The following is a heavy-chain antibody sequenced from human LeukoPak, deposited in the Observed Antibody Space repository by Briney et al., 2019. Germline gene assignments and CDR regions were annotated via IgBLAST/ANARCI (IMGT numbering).Heavy chain of an antibody. D-gene: IGHD5-12*01. CDR3: ARDAQWLRRPPFDY. CDR2: IRWKSGSI. V-gene: IGHV3-9*03. J-gene: IGHJ4*02. Sequence: GGCLRLSCVASGFSFDDYAINWVRQAPGKGLEWVSGIRWKSGSIAYADSVKGRFTISRDNAKNSLYLQMNSLRVEDMALYYCARDAQWLRRPPFDYWGQGTLVTVSS. CDR1: GFSFDDYA.